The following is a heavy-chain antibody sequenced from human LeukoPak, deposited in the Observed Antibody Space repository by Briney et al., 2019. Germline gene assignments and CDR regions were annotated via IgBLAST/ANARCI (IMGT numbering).Heavy chain of an antibody. CDR1: GDSISSDKW. Sequence: SGTLSLTCAVSGDSISSDKWWSWVRQPPGKGLEYIGEFHQSVSTNYNPSPKSRLTISVDKSKNQFSLKLSSVTAADTAVYYCACHSGWSGPSEWGQGTLVTVSS. D-gene: IGHD6-19*01. CDR2: FHQSVST. V-gene: IGHV4-4*02. CDR3: ACHSGWSGPSE. J-gene: IGHJ4*02.